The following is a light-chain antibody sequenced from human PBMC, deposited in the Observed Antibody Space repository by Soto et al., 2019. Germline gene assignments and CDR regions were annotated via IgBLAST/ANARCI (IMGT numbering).Light chain of an antibody. CDR2: GAS. J-gene: IGKJ5*01. CDR1: QSVSSSY. Sequence: PGERATLSCRASQSVSSSYLAWYQQKPGQAPRLLIYGASSRATGIPDRFSGSGSGTDFTLTISRLEPEDFAVYYCQQYGSSLVTFGQGTRLEIK. V-gene: IGKV3-20*01. CDR3: QQYGSSLVT.